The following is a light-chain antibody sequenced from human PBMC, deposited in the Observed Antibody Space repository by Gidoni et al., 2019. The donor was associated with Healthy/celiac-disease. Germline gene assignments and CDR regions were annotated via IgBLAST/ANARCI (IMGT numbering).Light chain of an antibody. CDR2: SNN. Sequence: VLTQPPSASGTPGQRVTISCSGSSSNIGSNTVNWYQQLPGTAPKLLIYSNNQRPSGVPDRFSGSKSGTSASLAISGLQSEDEADYYCAAWDDSLNGRVFGGGTKLTVL. CDR3: AAWDDSLNGRV. CDR1: SSNIGSNT. J-gene: IGLJ3*02. V-gene: IGLV1-44*01.